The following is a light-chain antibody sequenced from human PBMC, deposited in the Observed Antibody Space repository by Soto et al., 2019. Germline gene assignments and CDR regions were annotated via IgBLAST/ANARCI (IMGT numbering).Light chain of an antibody. V-gene: IGKV1-27*01. Sequence: DIQMTQSPSSLSASVGDRVTITCRASQGITNYLAWYQQKPGKVPKLLIYAASTFQSGVPSRFSGSGSGTDFTLAISSLQPEDVANYYCQKYNSAPLITFGPGTKVDIK. CDR3: QKYNSAPLIT. J-gene: IGKJ3*01. CDR1: QGITNY. CDR2: AAS.